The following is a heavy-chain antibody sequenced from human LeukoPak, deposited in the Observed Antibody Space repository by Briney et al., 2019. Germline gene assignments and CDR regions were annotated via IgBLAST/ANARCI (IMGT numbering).Heavy chain of an antibody. D-gene: IGHD2-2*01. J-gene: IGHJ3*02. CDR3: ARETGCSSTSCYGEAFDI. CDR1: GFAFSTYS. V-gene: IGHV3-21*01. Sequence: GGSLRLSCAASGFAFSTYSMNWVRQAPGKGLEWVAAINTRSKTYYADSVKGRFTMPRDNAKNSLYLQMNSLRAEDTAVYYCARETGCSSTSCYGEAFDIWGQGTMVTVSS. CDR2: INTRSKT.